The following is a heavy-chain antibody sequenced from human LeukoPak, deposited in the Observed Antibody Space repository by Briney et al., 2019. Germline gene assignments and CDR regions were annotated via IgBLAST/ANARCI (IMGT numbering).Heavy chain of an antibody. CDR2: ISYDGSNK. V-gene: IGHV3-30-3*01. J-gene: IGHJ4*02. D-gene: IGHD6-13*01. Sequence: PGGSLRLSCAASGFTFSSYAMHWVRQAPGKGLEWVAVISYDGSNKYYADSVKGRFTISRDNSKNTLYLQMNSLRAEDTAVYYCARDRQQLPGWWGQGTLVTVSS. CDR3: ARDRQQLPGW. CDR1: GFTFSSYA.